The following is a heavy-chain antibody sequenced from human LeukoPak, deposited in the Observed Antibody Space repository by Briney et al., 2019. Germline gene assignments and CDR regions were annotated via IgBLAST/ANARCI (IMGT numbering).Heavy chain of an antibody. CDR3: AGDSYSSGWYFDY. V-gene: IGHV3-11*01. CDR2: ISSSGSTI. D-gene: IGHD6-19*01. CDR1: GFTFSDYY. J-gene: IGHJ4*02. Sequence: GRSLRLSCAAAGFTFSDYYMSWVRQAPGGGLGWVSYISSSGSTIYYADSVKGRFTISRDNAKNSLYLQMNSLRAEDTAVYYCAGDSYSSGWYFDYWGQGTLVTVSS.